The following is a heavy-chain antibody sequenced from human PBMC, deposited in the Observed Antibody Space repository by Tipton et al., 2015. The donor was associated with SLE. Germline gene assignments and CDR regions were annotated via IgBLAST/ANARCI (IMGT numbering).Heavy chain of an antibody. V-gene: IGHV4-59*01. CDR2: INYSGST. Sequence: TLSLTCTVSGGSISRYYWSWLRQPPGKGLEWIGYINYSGSTNYNPSLKSRVTISEDTSKSQFSLKLTSVTAADTAVYYCARVGRDGYYFDYWGQGALVTVSS. CDR3: ARVGRDGYYFDY. D-gene: IGHD5-24*01. CDR1: GGSISRYY. J-gene: IGHJ4*02.